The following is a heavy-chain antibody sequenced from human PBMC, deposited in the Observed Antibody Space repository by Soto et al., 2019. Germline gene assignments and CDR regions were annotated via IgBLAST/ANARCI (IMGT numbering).Heavy chain of an antibody. D-gene: IGHD3-16*02. CDR2: INPSGGST. CDR1: GYTFTSYY. V-gene: IGHV1-46*01. J-gene: IGHJ6*02. Sequence: GASVKVSCKASGYTFTSYYMHWVRQAPGQGLEWMGIINPSGGSTSYAQKFQGRVTMTRDTSTSTVYMELSSLRSEDTAVYYCARLSSNYYYYYGMDVWGQGTTVTVS. CDR3: ARLSSNYYYYYGMDV.